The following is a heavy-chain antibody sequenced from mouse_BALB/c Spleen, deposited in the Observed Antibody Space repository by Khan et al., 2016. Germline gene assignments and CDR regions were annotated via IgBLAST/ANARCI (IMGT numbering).Heavy chain of an antibody. Sequence: VQLQQSGPELVKPGASVKLSCKASGYSFTGYFMNWVKQSHGKSLEWIGRINPYNGDTFYNQMFKGKATLTVDKSSSTAHIELLSLTSEDSAVYECGSSADRYDVTVDYWGQGTTLTVSS. CDR3: GSSADRYDVTVDY. CDR2: INPYNGDT. D-gene: IGHD2-14*01. J-gene: IGHJ2*01. CDR1: GYSFTGYF. V-gene: IGHV1-37*01.